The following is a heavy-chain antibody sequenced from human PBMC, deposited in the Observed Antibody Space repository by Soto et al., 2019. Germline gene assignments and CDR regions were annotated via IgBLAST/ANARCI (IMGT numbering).Heavy chain of an antibody. CDR1: GYNFGAYW. CDR3: ARGRIIESPPDY. V-gene: IGHV5-51*01. CDR2: IFPGDSDT. D-gene: IGHD2-21*01. Sequence: PGESLKISCQGSGYNFGAYWIGWVRQMPGKGLEWMGIIFPGDSDTRYRPSFQGQVTISVDRSINTAYLQWSSLKASDTARYFCARGRIIESPPDYWGQGTQVTVSS. J-gene: IGHJ4*02.